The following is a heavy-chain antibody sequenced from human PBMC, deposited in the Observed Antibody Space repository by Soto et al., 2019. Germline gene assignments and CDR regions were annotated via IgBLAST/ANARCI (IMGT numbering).Heavy chain of an antibody. V-gene: IGHV3-21*01. CDR2: ISSSSSYI. CDR3: ARESPHYDFWSGYYTGPGFDY. Sequence: GGSLRLSCAASGFTFSSYSMNWVRQAPGKGLEWVSSISSSSSYIYYADSVKGRFTISRDNAKNSLYPQMNSLRAEDTAVYYCARESPHYDFWSGYYTGPGFDYWGQGTLVTVSS. J-gene: IGHJ4*02. D-gene: IGHD3-3*01. CDR1: GFTFSSYS.